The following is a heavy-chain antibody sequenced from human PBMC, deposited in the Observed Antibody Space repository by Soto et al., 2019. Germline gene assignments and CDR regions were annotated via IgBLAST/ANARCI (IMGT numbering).Heavy chain of an antibody. Sequence: PVGSLRLSCVASGFSLANYPMNWVRQTPGKGLEWISYSSPRGDTIYYADSVEGRFTISRDNARNSLSPHMSSLRDEDSALYYCAKGPHTNVGWPYYFESWGQGVPVTVSS. D-gene: IGHD6-19*01. V-gene: IGHV3-48*02. CDR3: AKGPHTNVGWPYYFES. CDR2: SSPRGDTI. CDR1: GFSLANYP. J-gene: IGHJ4*02.